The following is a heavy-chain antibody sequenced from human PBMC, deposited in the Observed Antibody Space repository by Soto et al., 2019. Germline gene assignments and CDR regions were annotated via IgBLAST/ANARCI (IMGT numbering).Heavy chain of an antibody. CDR1: GGSFSGFY. Sequence: SETLSLTCAVSGGSFSGFYWTWIRQSPGKGLEWLGDINQVGITNYNPSLKSRVSIPVDTSKSQFSLKLSSVTAADTAVYYCARAHDFWGGRQQPIDSRGQGTLVTVSS. CDR2: INQVGIT. CDR3: ARAHDFWGGRQQPIDS. J-gene: IGHJ4*02. V-gene: IGHV4-34*01. D-gene: IGHD3-3*01.